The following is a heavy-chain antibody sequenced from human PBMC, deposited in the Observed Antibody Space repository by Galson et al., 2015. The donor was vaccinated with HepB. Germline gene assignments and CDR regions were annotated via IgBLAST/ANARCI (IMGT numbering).Heavy chain of an antibody. CDR1: GGSISSGGYY. V-gene: IGHV4-31*03. CDR2: IYYSGST. D-gene: IGHD2/OR15-2a*01. CDR3: ARVIITSQNIVINIPARPNWFDP. Sequence: TLSLTCTVSGGSISSGGYYWSWIRQHPGKGLEWIGYIYYSGSTYYNPSLKSRVTISVDTSKNQFSLKLSSVTAADTAVYYCARVIITSQNIVINIPARPNWFDPWGQGTLVTVSS. J-gene: IGHJ5*02.